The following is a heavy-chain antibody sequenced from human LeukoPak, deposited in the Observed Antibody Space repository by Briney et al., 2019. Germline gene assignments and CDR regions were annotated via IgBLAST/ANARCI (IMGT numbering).Heavy chain of an antibody. Sequence: SETLSLTCAVSGGFINGHFWSRMRRPPGKGLEWIGFLSYSGSTRYNPSLQGRVSISGDRSETKFSLRLTSVTAADTAVYYCARLVDNDSSGDPDTFDVWGHGTVVIVSS. CDR2: LSYSGST. V-gene: IGHV4-59*11. CDR3: ARLVDNDSSGDPDTFDV. CDR1: GGFINGHF. J-gene: IGHJ3*01. D-gene: IGHD6-25*01.